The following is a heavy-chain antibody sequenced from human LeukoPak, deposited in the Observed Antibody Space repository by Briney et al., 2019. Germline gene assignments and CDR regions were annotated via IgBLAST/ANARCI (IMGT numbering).Heavy chain of an antibody. CDR2: IKQDRSEK. V-gene: IGHV3-7*01. J-gene: IGHJ5*02. CDR3: ARDYYGSGVFWIDP. D-gene: IGHD3-10*01. CDR1: GFTFSSYW. Sequence: GGSLRLSCAASGFTFSSYWMSWVRQAPGKGLEWVANIKQDRSEKYYVDSVKGRFTISRDNAKNSLYLQMNSLRAEDTAVYYCARDYYGSGVFWIDPWGQGTLVTVSS.